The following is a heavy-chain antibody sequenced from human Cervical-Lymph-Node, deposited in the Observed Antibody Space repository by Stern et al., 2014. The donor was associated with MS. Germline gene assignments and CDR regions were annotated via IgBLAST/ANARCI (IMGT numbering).Heavy chain of an antibody. J-gene: IGHJ4*02. CDR2: INHNGSNT. CDR3: ARSNSKHYFDY. V-gene: IGHV1-46*04. Sequence: QVQLVESGAEVKKPGASVKVSCQASGYILTSFYINWVRQAPGQGLEWMGKINHNGSNTKYAQKLQGRVTITRDTSTKTVHMDLSSLRSDDTAVYYCARSNSKHYFDYWGQGTLVTVSS. D-gene: IGHD4-23*01. CDR1: GYILTSFY.